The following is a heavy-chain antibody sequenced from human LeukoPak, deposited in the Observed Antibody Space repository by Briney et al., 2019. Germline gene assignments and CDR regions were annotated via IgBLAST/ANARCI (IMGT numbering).Heavy chain of an antibody. Sequence: SETLSLTCTVSGGSISSYYWSWIRQPPGKGLEWIGYVYYSGSTNYNPSLKSRVTVSVDTARNQFSLTLSSVTAADTAVYYCARDDFGGTHDTFDVWGQGTVVTVSS. J-gene: IGHJ3*01. CDR3: ARDDFGGTHDTFDV. CDR1: GGSISSYY. D-gene: IGHD4-23*01. V-gene: IGHV4-59*12. CDR2: VYYSGST.